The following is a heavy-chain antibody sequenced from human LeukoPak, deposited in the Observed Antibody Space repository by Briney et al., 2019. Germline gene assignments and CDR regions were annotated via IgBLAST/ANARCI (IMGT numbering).Heavy chain of an antibody. D-gene: IGHD6-13*01. CDR2: IYYSGST. Sequence: SGTLSLTCTVSGGSISSSSYYWGWIRQPPGKGLEWIGSIYYSGSTYYNPSLKSRVTISVDTSKNQFSLKLSSVTAADTAVYYCARPLYSSSWYGYWGQGTLVTVSS. CDR1: GGSISSSSYY. CDR3: ARPLYSSSWYGY. J-gene: IGHJ4*02. V-gene: IGHV4-39*01.